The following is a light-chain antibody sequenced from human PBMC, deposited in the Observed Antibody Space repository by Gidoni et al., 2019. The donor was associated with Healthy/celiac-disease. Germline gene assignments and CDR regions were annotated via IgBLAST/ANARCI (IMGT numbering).Light chain of an antibody. CDR1: SSDVGGSNY. J-gene: IGLJ2*01. Sequence: QSALTQPPSASGSPGKSVTISCTGTSSDVGGSNYVSSYQQHPGKAPKLMIYEVSKRPSGVPDRFSGSKSGNTASLTVSGLQAEDEADYYCSSYAGSNNYVVFGGGTKLTVL. CDR2: EVS. V-gene: IGLV2-8*01. CDR3: SSYAGSNNYVV.